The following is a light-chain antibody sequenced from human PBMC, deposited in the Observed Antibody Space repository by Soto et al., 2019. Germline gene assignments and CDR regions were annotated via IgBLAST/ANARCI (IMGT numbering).Light chain of an antibody. CDR2: DES. CDR3: QHRSSWPVS. J-gene: IGKJ5*01. V-gene: IGKV1-33*01. Sequence: KAPKFLIYDESKLQTGVPSGFSGSGCGTDLTFTFNSLQPEDIAVYYCQHRSSWPVSFGQGTRLEIK.